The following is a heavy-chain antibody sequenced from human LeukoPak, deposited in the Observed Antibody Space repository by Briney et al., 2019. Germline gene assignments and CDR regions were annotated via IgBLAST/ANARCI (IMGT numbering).Heavy chain of an antibody. Sequence: GGPLRLSGAAPGLTFEDYGSSWFGRAPGKGLEWVCGINWNGVSTGYADSVKGRFTISRDNAKNSLDLQINSLRAEDTALYYCAACGAYSGWYAPWGNAFDIWGQGTRVTVSS. CDR2: INWNGVST. CDR3: AACGAYSGWYAPWGNAFDI. CDR1: GLTFEDYG. D-gene: IGHD6-19*01. V-gene: IGHV3-20*04. J-gene: IGHJ3*02.